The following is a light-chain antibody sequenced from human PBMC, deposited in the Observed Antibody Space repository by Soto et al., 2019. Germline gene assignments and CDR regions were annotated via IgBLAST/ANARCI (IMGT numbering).Light chain of an antibody. CDR1: QSVSSY. CDR3: QQRRYWPVT. CDR2: DAS. Sequence: EIVLTQSPAILSMSPGERATLSCRASQSVSSYFAWYQQKPGQAPRLLIYDASNRATVVPARFSGSGSGTDFTLTIRSLEPEDFAVYYGQQRRYWPVTFGQGTKVEIK. V-gene: IGKV3-11*01. J-gene: IGKJ1*01.